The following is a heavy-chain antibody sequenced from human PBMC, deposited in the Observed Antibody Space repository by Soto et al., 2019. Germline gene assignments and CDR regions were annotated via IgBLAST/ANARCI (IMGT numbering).Heavy chain of an antibody. D-gene: IGHD2-8*01. CDR1: GGTFSSYA. CDR3: ARVSVLMVYAMGSYFDY. Sequence: QVQLVQSGAEVKKPGSSVKVSCKASGGTFSSYAISWVRQAPGQGLEWMGGIIPIFGTANYAQKFQGRVTITADESTSTAYMEMSSLRSEDTAVYYCARVSVLMVYAMGSYFDYWGQGTLVTVSS. CDR2: IIPIFGTA. J-gene: IGHJ4*02. V-gene: IGHV1-69*01.